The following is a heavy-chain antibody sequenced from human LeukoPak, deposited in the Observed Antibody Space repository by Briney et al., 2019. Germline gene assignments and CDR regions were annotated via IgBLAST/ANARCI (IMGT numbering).Heavy chain of an antibody. J-gene: IGHJ4*02. Sequence: GGSLRLSCAASGFTFDDYAMHWVRQAPGKGLEWVSLISGDGGSTYYADSVKGRFTISRDNSKNSLYLQMNSLRTEDTASYYCAKDGPVATINYFDYWGQGTLVTVSS. V-gene: IGHV3-43*02. CDR2: ISGDGGST. CDR3: AKDGPVATINYFDY. D-gene: IGHD5-12*01. CDR1: GFTFDDYA.